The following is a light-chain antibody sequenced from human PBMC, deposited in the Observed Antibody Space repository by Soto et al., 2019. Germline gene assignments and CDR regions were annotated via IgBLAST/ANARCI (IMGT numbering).Light chain of an antibody. CDR3: QQYKNWPPIT. V-gene: IGKV3-15*01. J-gene: IGKJ4*01. Sequence: EIVMTQSPATLSVSPGERATLSCRASQSIRNNLAWYQQKLGQAPRLLIHSASIRATGIPARFSGSGSGTEFTLTISSLQSEDFAVYYCQQYKNWPPITFGGGTKVEIK. CDR1: QSIRNN. CDR2: SAS.